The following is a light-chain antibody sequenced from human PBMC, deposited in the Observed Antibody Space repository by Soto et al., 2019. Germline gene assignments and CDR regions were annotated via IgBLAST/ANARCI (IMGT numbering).Light chain of an antibody. CDR1: QSVNNN. Sequence: EMVMTQSPATLSVSPGERATLSCRASQSVNNNLAWYQQKPGHAPRLLIYGASTRATAIPAKFSGSGSGTEFTLTISSLQSEDFAVYYCQQYSNWPLTFGGGTKVEIK. CDR3: QQYSNWPLT. V-gene: IGKV3-15*01. CDR2: GAS. J-gene: IGKJ4*01.